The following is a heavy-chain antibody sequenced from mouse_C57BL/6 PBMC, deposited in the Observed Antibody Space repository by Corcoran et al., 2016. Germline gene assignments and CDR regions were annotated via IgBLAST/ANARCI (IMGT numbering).Heavy chain of an antibody. Sequence: QVQLQQSGAELARPGASVKLSCKASGYTFTSYGISWVKQRTGQGLEWIGEIYPRSGNTYYNEKFKGKATLTADKSSSTAYMELRSLTSEDSAVYFCARVYGSSYDAYWGQGTLVTVSA. CDR2: IYPRSGNT. J-gene: IGHJ3*01. D-gene: IGHD1-1*01. CDR3: ARVYGSSYDAY. V-gene: IGHV1-81*01. CDR1: GYTFTSYG.